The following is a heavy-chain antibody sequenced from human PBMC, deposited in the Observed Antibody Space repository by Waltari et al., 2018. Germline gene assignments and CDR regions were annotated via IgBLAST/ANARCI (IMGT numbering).Heavy chain of an antibody. CDR2: IKEDGSDK. J-gene: IGHJ5*01. V-gene: IGHV3-7*01. D-gene: IGHD2-2*01. CDR1: GFTFSSYW. Sequence: EVQVVESGGGLVQPGGSLRLSCAGSGFTFSSYWMTWIRQAPGKGLEWVANIKEDGSDKYYLDSVKGRFTISRDNTKNSLYLQMNSLSAEDTAVYYCARVIVPVLGISDWFDSWGQGTLVIVSS. CDR3: ARVIVPVLGISDWFDS.